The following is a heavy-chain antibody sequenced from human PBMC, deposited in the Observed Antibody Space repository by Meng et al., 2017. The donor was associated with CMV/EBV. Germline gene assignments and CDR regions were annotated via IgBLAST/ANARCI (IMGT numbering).Heavy chain of an antibody. CDR1: GFHFSDYY. Sequence: CAASGFHFSDYYMSWIRQAPGKGLEWVSYISSNSGYTDSADSVKGRFTISRDNAKNSLSLQMNSLRAEDTAVYYCARDLKGYSYGHDYWGQGTLVTVSS. D-gene: IGHD5-18*01. J-gene: IGHJ4*02. CDR3: ARDLKGYSYGHDY. V-gene: IGHV3-11*06. CDR2: ISSNSGYT.